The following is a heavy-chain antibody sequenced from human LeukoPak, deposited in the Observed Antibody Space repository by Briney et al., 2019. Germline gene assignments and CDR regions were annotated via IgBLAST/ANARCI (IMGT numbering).Heavy chain of an antibody. Sequence: PGGSLRLSCVASGFTFSNYAMSWVRLAPGRGLEWVSVISGSGITTFYADSVKGRFTISRDNSKNTLYLQMNSLRAEDTAVYYCAKAGGYCSGGGCYPYYFDYWGQGALVTVSS. J-gene: IGHJ4*02. V-gene: IGHV3-23*01. D-gene: IGHD2-15*01. CDR3: AKAGGYCSGGGCYPYYFDY. CDR2: ISGSGITT. CDR1: GFTFSNYA.